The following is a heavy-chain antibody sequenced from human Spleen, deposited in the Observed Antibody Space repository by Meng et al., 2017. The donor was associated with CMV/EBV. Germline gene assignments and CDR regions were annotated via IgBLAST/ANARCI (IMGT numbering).Heavy chain of an antibody. CDR3: ARDGIITIFGVVISPRPYDRNIYGMDV. J-gene: IGHJ6*02. CDR1: GFTFSSYG. Sequence: GESLKISCAASGFTFSSYGMHWVRQAPGKGLEWVALISYDGSNKYYADFVKGRFTISRDNSKNTLYLQMNSLRAEDTAVYYCARDGIITIFGVVISPRPYDRNIYGMDVWGQGTTVTVSS. CDR2: ISYDGSNK. D-gene: IGHD3-3*01. V-gene: IGHV3-30*03.